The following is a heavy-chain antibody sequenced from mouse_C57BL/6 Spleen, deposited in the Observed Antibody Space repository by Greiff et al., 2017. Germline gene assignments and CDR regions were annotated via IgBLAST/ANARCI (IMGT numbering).Heavy chain of an antibody. Sequence: QVQLQQSGPELVKPGASVKISCKASGYAFSSSWMNWVKQRPGKGLEWIGRIYPGDGDTNYNGKFKGKATLTADKSSSTAYMQRSSLTSEDSAVYFCASGAPYAMDYWGQGTSVTVSS. J-gene: IGHJ4*01. CDR2: IYPGDGDT. CDR1: GYAFSSSW. CDR3: ASGAPYAMDY. V-gene: IGHV1-82*01.